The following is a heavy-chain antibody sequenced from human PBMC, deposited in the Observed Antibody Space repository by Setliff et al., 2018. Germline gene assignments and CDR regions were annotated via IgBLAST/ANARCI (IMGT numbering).Heavy chain of an antibody. D-gene: IGHD2-2*01. V-gene: IGHV1-18*01. CDR2: ISPYTGDT. Sequence: ASVKVSCKASGYTFSDYGISWVRQAPGQGLEWMGWISPYTGDTFYAPQFQGRVIMTTDTSTNTAYMELRSLRSDDTAVYYCERLVRYCTTTSCQRTSGDDFWGQGTLVTVSS. CDR3: ERLVRYCTTTSCQRTSGDDF. J-gene: IGHJ4*02. CDR1: GYTFSDYG.